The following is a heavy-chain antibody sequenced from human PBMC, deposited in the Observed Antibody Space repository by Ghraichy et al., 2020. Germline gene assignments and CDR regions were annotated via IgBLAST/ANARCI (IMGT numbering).Heavy chain of an antibody. Sequence: GGSLRLSCEGSGFPFSQYAMSWVRQAPGKGLERVSGILGSGATTYYADSVKGRFTISRDNSRNTVYLQMHSLRVEDTALYYCAKRSGSVEATTWRYFDSWGRGTPVTVSS. CDR1: GFPFSQYA. J-gene: IGHJ4*02. CDR2: ILGSGATT. D-gene: IGHD1-26*01. CDR3: AKRSGSVEATTWRYFDS. V-gene: IGHV3-23*01.